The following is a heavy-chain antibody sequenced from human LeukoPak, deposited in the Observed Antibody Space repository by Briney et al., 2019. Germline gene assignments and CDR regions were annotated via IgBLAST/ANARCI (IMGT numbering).Heavy chain of an antibody. CDR1: GSTLIELS. CDR3: AKGVAVAGTPPGGDY. D-gene: IGHD6-19*01. V-gene: IGHV1-24*01. CDR2: LNLEDGEP. J-gene: IGHJ4*02. Sequence: ASVKVSCKVSGSTLIELSTHWVRQAPGKGLEWMGGLNLEDGEPVYAQKFQGRVTVTEDRAAGTAYMELSSLTSEDTALYYCAKGVAVAGTPPGGDYWGQGTLVTVSS.